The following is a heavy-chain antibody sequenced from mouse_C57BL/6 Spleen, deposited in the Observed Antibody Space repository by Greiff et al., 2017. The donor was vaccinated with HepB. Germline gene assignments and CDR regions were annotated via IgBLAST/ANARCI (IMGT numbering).Heavy chain of an antibody. CDR3: TTGLRGDY. CDR1: GFNIKDDY. CDR2: IDPENGDT. J-gene: IGHJ2*01. D-gene: IGHD2-4*01. Sequence: EVQLQQSGAELVRPGASVKLSCTASGFNIKDDYMHWVKQRPEQGLEWIGWIDPENGDTEYASKFQGKATITADTSSNTAYLQLSSRTSEDTAVYYCTTGLRGDYWGPGTTLTVSS. V-gene: IGHV14-4*01.